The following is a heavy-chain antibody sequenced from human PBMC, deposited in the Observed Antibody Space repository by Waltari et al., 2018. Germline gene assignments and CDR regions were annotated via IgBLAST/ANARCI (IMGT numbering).Heavy chain of an antibody. CDR2: IYHSGST. CDR1: GYSISSGYY. Sequence: QVQLQESGPGLVKPSETLSLTCAVSGYSISSGYYWGWIRQPPGKGLEWIGSIYHSGSTYYNPSLKGRVTISVDTSKNQFSLKLSSVTAADTAVYYCASQLRVDTAPFDIWGQGTMVTVSS. V-gene: IGHV4-38-2*01. CDR3: ASQLRVDTAPFDI. D-gene: IGHD5-18*01. J-gene: IGHJ3*02.